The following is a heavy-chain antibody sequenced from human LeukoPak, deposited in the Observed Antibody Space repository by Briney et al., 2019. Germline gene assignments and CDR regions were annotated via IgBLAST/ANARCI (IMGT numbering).Heavy chain of an antibody. CDR3: ARDREFHSSGHGPFDY. V-gene: IGHV4-38-2*02. CDR2: IYHSGST. Sequence: PSETLSLTCTVSGYSISSGYYWGWIRQPPGKGLEWIGSIYHSGSTYYNPSLKSRVTISVDTSKNQFSLKLSSVTAADTAVYYCARDREFHSSGHGPFDYWGQGTLVTVSS. J-gene: IGHJ4*02. D-gene: IGHD6-19*01. CDR1: GYSISSGYY.